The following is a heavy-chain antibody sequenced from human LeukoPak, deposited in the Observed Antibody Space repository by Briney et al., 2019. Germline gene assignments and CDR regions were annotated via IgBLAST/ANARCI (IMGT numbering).Heavy chain of an antibody. CDR3: AKDNGDYATFDY. J-gene: IGHJ4*02. CDR2: ISGSGGST. CDR1: VFTFSNYA. Sequence: GGSLRLSCAASVFTFSNYAMSWVRQARGKGLEWVSAISGSGGSTYYADSVKGRFTISRDNSKNTLYLQMNSLRAEDTAVYYCAKDNGDYATFDYWGQGTLVTVSS. V-gene: IGHV3-23*01. D-gene: IGHD4-17*01.